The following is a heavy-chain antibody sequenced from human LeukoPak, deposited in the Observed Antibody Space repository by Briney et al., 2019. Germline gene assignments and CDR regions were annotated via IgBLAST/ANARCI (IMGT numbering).Heavy chain of an antibody. CDR3: ARITDFWSGYYPDS. Sequence: SETLSLTCTVSGASLNSYYWSWIRQPPGKGLEWIGYIYYRGSTNYNSSLKSRVTISLDTSKNHFSLKLSSVTAADTAMYYCARITDFWSGYYPDSWGQGTLVTVSS. CDR2: IYYRGST. J-gene: IGHJ4*02. V-gene: IGHV4-59*01. CDR1: GASLNSYY. D-gene: IGHD3-3*01.